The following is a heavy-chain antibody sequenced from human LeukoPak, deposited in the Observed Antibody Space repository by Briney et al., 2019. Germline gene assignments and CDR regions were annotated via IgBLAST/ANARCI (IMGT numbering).Heavy chain of an antibody. D-gene: IGHD1-20*01. CDR3: ARGREYNWNDIGFDY. J-gene: IGHJ4*02. V-gene: IGHV3-23*01. Sequence: GGSLRLSCAAPGFTFSSYAMSWVRQAPGKGLEWVSAISGSGGSTYYADSVKGRFTISRDNSKNTLYLQMNSLRAEDTAVYYCARGREYNWNDIGFDYWGQGTLVTVSS. CDR2: ISGSGGST. CDR1: GFTFSSYA.